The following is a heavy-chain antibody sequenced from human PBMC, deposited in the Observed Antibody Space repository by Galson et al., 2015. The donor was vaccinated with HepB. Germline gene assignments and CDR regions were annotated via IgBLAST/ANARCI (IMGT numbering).Heavy chain of an antibody. J-gene: IGHJ4*02. CDR1: GYTFTSYG. Sequence: SVKVSCKASGYTFTSYGISWVRQAPGQGLEWMGWISAYNGNTNYAQKLQGRVTMTTDTSTSTAYMELRSLRSDDTAVYYCVLPHLGYCSSTSCSEFDYWGQGTLVTVSS. CDR3: VLPHLGYCSSTSCSEFDY. D-gene: IGHD2-2*01. CDR2: ISAYNGNT. V-gene: IGHV1-18*04.